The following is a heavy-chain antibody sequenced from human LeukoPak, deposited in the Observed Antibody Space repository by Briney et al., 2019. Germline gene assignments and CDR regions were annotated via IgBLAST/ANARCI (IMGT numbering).Heavy chain of an antibody. CDR1: GGSIRSNSYN. D-gene: IGHD5-18*01. Sequence: SETLSLTCTVSGGSIRSNSYNGGWIRQPPGKGLEWIAIIYDSGSTDYNPSLKSRVIISRDTSKNQFSLNLSSVTAADTAVYYCATMTETVMALSFDYWGQRTLVTVSS. V-gene: IGHV4-39*01. CDR3: ATMTETVMALSFDY. J-gene: IGHJ4*02. CDR2: IYDSGST.